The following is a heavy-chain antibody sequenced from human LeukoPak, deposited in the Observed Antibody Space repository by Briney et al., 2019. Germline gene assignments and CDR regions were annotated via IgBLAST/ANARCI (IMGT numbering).Heavy chain of an antibody. J-gene: IGHJ3*02. CDR1: GFTFSSYA. D-gene: IGHD5-12*01. CDR2: ISGSGGST. Sequence: GGSLRLSCAASGFTFSSYAMSWVRQAPGKGLEWVSAISGSGGSTYYADSVKGRFTISRDNSKNTLYLQMNSLRAENTAVYYCATDSGYDWGEFNIWGQGTMVTVSS. CDR3: ATDSGYDWGEFNI. V-gene: IGHV3-23*01.